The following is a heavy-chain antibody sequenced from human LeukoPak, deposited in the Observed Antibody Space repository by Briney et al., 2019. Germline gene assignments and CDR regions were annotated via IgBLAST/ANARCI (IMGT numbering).Heavy chain of an antibody. CDR3: VREWYSYGYEH. CDR1: GGSFSGYY. D-gene: IGHD5-18*01. Sequence: PPETLSLACAVYGGSFSGYYWSWIRQPPGKGLEWIGEIKHSGSTNYNPSLKSRVTLSVDTSKNQSSLKLSSVTAADTAVYYCVREWYSYGYEHWGQGTLVTVSS. J-gene: IGHJ1*01. V-gene: IGHV4-34*01. CDR2: IKHSGST.